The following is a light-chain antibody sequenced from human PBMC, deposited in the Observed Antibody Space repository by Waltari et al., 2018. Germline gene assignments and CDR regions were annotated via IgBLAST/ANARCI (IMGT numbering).Light chain of an antibody. CDR1: QRITTW. CDR3: QYYNNYELT. CDR2: GVS. J-gene: IGKJ4*01. V-gene: IGKV1-5*03. Sequence: DIQMTQSPSTLSASVVDSVTITCPASQRITTWLAWYQQKPGMAPKLLIYGVSTLESGVPSRFSGSGSGAEFTLTISSLQPDDFATYYCQYYNNYELTFGGGTKVEIK.